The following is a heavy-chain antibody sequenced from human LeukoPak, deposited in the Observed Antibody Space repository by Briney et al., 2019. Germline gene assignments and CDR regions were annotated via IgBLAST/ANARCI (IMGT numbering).Heavy chain of an antibody. J-gene: IGHJ4*02. Sequence: GGSLRLSCAASGFTFSSYSMNWVRQAPGKGLEWVSSISSSSSYIYYADSVKGRFTISRDNAKNSLYLQMNSLRAEDTAVYYCATYSLLLSDSNFTDYWGQGTLVTVSS. CDR1: GFTFSSYS. CDR2: ISSSSSYI. V-gene: IGHV3-21*01. CDR3: ATYSLLLSDSNFTDY. D-gene: IGHD2-21*01.